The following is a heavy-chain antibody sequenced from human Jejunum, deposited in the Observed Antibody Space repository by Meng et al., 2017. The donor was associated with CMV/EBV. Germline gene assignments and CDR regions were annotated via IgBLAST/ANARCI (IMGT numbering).Heavy chain of an antibody. D-gene: IGHD1-26*01. CDR2: FYSSDTY. V-gene: IGHV4-39*07. CDR1: GGSISSGSHY. J-gene: IGHJ4*02. CDR3: ARGPGASTREGFDY. Sequence: LQLQESGPGLGKPSEPLSLTCTVSGGSISSGSHYWGWIRQPPGKGPEWIGRFYSSDTYNYHPSLDSRVTMSLDTSKNQFSLNLRSVTAADTATYYCARGPGASTREGFDYWGLGTLVTVSS.